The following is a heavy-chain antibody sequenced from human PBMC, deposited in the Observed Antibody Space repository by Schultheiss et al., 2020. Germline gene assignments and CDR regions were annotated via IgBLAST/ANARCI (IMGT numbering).Heavy chain of an antibody. J-gene: IGHJ4*02. D-gene: IGHD4-17*01. CDR1: GFTFSSYS. Sequence: GGSLRLSCAASGFTFSSYSMNWVRQAPGKGLEWVSSISSSSSYIYYADSVKGRFTISRDNAKNSLYLQMNSLRAEDTAVYYCARARMTTVTTLFYWGQGNLGTVSS. CDR3: ARARMTTVTTLFY. CDR2: ISSSSSYI. V-gene: IGHV3-21*01.